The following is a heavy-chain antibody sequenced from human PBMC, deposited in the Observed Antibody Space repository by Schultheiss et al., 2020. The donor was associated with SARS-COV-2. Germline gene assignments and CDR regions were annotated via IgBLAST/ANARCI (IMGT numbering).Heavy chain of an antibody. CDR2: INSDGSST. CDR3: AKNLFITMVRGVISLDS. J-gene: IGHJ4*02. V-gene: IGHV3-74*01. D-gene: IGHD3-10*01. Sequence: GESLKISCAASGFTFSNYAMSRVRQAPGKGLEWVSRINSDGSSTSYADSVKGRFTISRDNAKNSLYLQMNSLRAEDSAVYYCAKNLFITMVRGVISLDSWGQGTLVTVSS. CDR1: GFTFSNYA.